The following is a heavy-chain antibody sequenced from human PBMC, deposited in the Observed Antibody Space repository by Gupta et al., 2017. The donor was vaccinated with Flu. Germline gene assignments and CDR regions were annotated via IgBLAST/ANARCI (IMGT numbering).Heavy chain of an antibody. J-gene: IGHJ6*02. V-gene: IGHV3-33*01. CDR3: ARDIVVVPAAPKTRYYYYGMDV. CDR1: GFTFSSYG. CDR2: RGYDGSNK. D-gene: IGHD2-2*01. Sequence: QVQLVESGGGVVQPGRSLRLSCAASGFTFSSYGMPWVRQAPGKGLEWVAVRGYDGSNKYYADSVKGRFTISRDNSKNTLYLQMNSLRAEDTAVYYCARDIVVVPAAPKTRYYYYGMDVWGQGTTVTVSS.